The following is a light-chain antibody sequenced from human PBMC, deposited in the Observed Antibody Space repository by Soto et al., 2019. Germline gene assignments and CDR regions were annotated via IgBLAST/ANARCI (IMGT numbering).Light chain of an antibody. V-gene: IGKV3-20*01. Sequence: EIVLTQSPGTLSLSPGERATLSCRASQSVSSSYLAWYQQKPGQAPRLLIYGASSRATGIPDRFSGSGSGTDFTLTISRLEPEDFAVYYCQQETFGQGTKVDI. CDR1: QSVSSSY. CDR3: QQET. CDR2: GAS. J-gene: IGKJ1*01.